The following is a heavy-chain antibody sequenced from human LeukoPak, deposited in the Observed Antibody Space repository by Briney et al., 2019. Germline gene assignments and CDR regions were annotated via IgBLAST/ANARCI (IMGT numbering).Heavy chain of an antibody. V-gene: IGHV4-34*01. CDR2: INHSGST. CDR3: ARTNYYGMDV. J-gene: IGHJ6*02. CDR1: GGSISSYY. Sequence: SETLSLTCTVSGGSISSYYWSWIRQPPGKGLEWIGEINHSGSTNYNPSLKSRVTISVDTSKNQFSLKLSSVTAADTAVYYCARTNYYGMDVWGQGTTVTVSS.